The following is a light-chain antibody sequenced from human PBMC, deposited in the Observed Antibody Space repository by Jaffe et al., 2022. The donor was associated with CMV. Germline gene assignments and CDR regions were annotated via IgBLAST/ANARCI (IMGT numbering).Light chain of an antibody. J-gene: IGKJ3*01. CDR1: QSVLYSSNNKNY. CDR2: WAS. V-gene: IGKV4-1*01. CDR3: QQYYSTLLT. Sequence: DIVMTQSPDSLAVSLGERATINCKSSQSVLYSSNNKNYLAWHQQKPGQPPKLLIYWASTRNSGVPDRFSGSGSGTDFTLTISSLQAEDVAVYYCQQYYSTLLTFGPGTKVDIK.